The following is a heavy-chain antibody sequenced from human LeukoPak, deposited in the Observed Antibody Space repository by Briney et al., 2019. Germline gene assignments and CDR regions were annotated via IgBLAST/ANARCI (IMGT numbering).Heavy chain of an antibody. CDR3: ARGEHTCDY. CDR1: GGSISSYY. D-gene: IGHD1/OR15-1a*01. V-gene: IGHV4-4*07. J-gene: IGHJ4*02. CDR2: IYNSGNT. Sequence: SETLSLTCTVSGGSISSYYWNWIRQPAGKGLEWIGRIYNSGNTNYNPSLKSRVTLSVDMSNNQLSLRLTSVTAADTAVYYCARGEHTCDYWGQGTLVTVSS.